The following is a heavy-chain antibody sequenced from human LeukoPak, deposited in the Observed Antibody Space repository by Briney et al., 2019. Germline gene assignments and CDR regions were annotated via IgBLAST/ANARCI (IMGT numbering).Heavy chain of an antibody. D-gene: IGHD6-6*01. CDR3: ARDTSSSASWWFDP. V-gene: IGHV1-46*01. J-gene: IGHJ5*02. CDR1: GGTFSSYA. CDR2: INPNGGST. Sequence: GSSVKVSCKASGGTFSSYAISWVRQAPGHGLEWMGIINPNGGSTVYAQKFQGRVTLTRDMSSSTLHMKLRSLRSEDTAVYYCARDTSSSASWWFDPWGQGTLVTVSS.